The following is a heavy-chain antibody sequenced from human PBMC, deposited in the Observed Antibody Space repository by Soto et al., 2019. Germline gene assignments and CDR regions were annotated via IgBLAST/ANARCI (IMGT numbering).Heavy chain of an antibody. CDR1: GGTFSSYA. CDR3: ARGDYDSSGYYYYYYGMDV. J-gene: IGHJ6*02. Sequence: QVQLVQSGAEVKKPGSSVKVSCKASGGTFSSYAISWVRQAPGQGLEWMGGIIPIFGTANYAQKFQGRVTSSADESTSTAYMELSSLRSEDTAVYYCARGDYDSSGYYYYYYGMDVWGQGTTVTVSS. CDR2: IIPIFGTA. D-gene: IGHD3-22*01. V-gene: IGHV1-69*01.